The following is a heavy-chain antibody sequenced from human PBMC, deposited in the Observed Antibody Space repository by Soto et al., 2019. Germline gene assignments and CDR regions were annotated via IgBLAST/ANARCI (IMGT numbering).Heavy chain of an antibody. CDR1: GFTFTTYG. Sequence: QVQLVESGGGVVQPGKSLRLSCAASGFTFTTYGMHWVRQAPGKGLEWVAVIWFDGSLVYYADSVKGRFTISRDNSKNTLHLQMNSLRAEDTAVYYCARDRGVGAGYFDYWGQGTLVTVSS. CDR2: IWFDGSLV. V-gene: IGHV3-33*01. D-gene: IGHD1-26*01. CDR3: ARDRGVGAGYFDY. J-gene: IGHJ4*02.